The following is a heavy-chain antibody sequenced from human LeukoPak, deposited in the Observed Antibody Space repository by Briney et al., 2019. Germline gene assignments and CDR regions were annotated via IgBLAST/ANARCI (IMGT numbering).Heavy chain of an antibody. CDR3: ARLRVSTTWNWFDP. CDR2: IDHSGST. CDR1: GGSFSAYY. Sequence: SETLSLTCTVYGGSFSAYYWSWIRQPPGKGLEWIGEIDHSGSTNYNPSLKSRLTISVDTSKNQFSLKLSSVTAADTAIYYCARLRVSTTWNWFDPWGQGTLVTVSS. J-gene: IGHJ5*02. D-gene: IGHD6-13*01. V-gene: IGHV4-34*01.